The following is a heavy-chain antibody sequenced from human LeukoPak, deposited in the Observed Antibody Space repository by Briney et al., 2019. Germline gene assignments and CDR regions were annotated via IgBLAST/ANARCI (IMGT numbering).Heavy chain of an antibody. D-gene: IGHD6-13*01. J-gene: IGHJ4*02. CDR1: GFTFSSYW. V-gene: IGHV3-7*02. Sequence: GGSLRLSCAAYGFTFSSYWMGWVRQAPGKGLEWVPNIKQDGSEKYYVDSVKGRFTISRDNAKYSLYLQINRLRAEDAAVYYCARRYSSSWFTYYYFDYWGQGTLVTVSS. CDR2: IKQDGSEK. CDR3: ARRYSSSWFTYYYFDY.